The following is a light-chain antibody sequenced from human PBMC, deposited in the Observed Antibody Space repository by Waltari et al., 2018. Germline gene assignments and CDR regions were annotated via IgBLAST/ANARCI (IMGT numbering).Light chain of an antibody. CDR3: QQYNSYSLLT. Sequence: DIQMTQSPSTLSASVGDRFTITCRASQSISKWLAWSQQKPGKAPKLLIDKASTLERGVPSRFRGSGSGTEFTLTISSLQPDDFATYYCQQYNSYSLLTFGGGTKVEIK. J-gene: IGKJ4*01. CDR1: QSISKW. CDR2: KAS. V-gene: IGKV1-5*03.